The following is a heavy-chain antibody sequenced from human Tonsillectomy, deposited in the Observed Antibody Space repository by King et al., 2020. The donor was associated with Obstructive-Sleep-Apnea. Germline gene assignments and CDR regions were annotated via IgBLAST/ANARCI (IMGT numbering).Heavy chain of an antibody. J-gene: IGHJ4*02. Sequence: QLVQSGAEVKKPGESLKISCKGSGYSFTSYWIGWVRQMPGKGLEWMGIIYPGDSDTRYSPSFQGQVTMSPDKSISTAYLQWSSLKASDTAMYYCARSGVEGVSSTSPYFDYWDQGTLLTVSS. V-gene: IGHV5-51*01. CDR2: IYPGDSDT. D-gene: IGHD2-2*01. CDR1: GYSFTSYW. CDR3: ARSGVEGVSSTSPYFDY.